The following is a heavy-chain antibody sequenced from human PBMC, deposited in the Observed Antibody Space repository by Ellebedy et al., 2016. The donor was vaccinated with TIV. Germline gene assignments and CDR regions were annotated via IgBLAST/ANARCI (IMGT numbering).Heavy chain of an antibody. V-gene: IGHV5-51*01. CDR3: ARLSDSGSFYEWFDS. CDR1: GYRFSGFW. CDR2: IYGGDSDA. J-gene: IGHJ5*01. D-gene: IGHD1-26*01. Sequence: GESLKISCQGSGYRFSGFWIGWVRQMPGKGLEWMGLIYGGDSDARYNPSFQGPVTMSDDKSINTAYLEWSTLKASDSAIYYCARLSDSGSFYEWFDSWGQGTRVTVSS.